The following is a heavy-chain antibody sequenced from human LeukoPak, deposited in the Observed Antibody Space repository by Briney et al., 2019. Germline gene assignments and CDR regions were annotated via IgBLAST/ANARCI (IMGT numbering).Heavy chain of an antibody. CDR3: ARGPSARFFGVAKGAFDI. CDR2: ISSDGSNK. J-gene: IGHJ3*02. D-gene: IGHD3-3*01. V-gene: IGHV3-30*04. Sequence: GGSLRLSCAASTFTFSSYAMHWVRQAPGKGLEWVTVISSDGSNKYYADFVKGRFTISRDNSKNTLDLQMNSLRAEDTAVYYCARGPSARFFGVAKGAFDIWGQGTMVTVSS. CDR1: TFTFSSYA.